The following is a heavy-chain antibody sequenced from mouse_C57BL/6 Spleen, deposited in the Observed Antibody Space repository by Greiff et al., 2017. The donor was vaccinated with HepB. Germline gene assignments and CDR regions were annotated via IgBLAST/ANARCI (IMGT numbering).Heavy chain of an antibody. J-gene: IGHJ4*01. V-gene: IGHV5-9-1*02. CDR1: GFTFSSYA. CDR2: ISSGGDYI. D-gene: IGHD1-1*01. CDR3: TRGYYGSSYVHAMDY. Sequence: EVQGVESGEGLVKPGGSLKLSCAASGFTFSSYAMSWVRQTPEKRLEWVAYISSGGDYIYYADTVKGRFTISRDNARNTLYPQMSSLKSEDTAMYYCTRGYYGSSYVHAMDYWGQGTSVTVSS.